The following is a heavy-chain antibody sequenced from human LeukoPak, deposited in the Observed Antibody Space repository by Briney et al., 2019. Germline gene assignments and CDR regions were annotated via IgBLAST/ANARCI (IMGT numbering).Heavy chain of an antibody. CDR2: MNPNSGNT. D-gene: IGHD2-15*01. J-gene: IGHJ6*02. CDR1: GYTFTSYD. Sequence: ASVKVSCKATGYTFTSYDVNWVRQATGQGLEWMGWMNPNSGNTGLAQKFQGRVTLTRDTSLSTAYMELSNLRSDDTAVYYCARDEVVAAPNYFGMVVWGQGTTVSVSS. CDR3: ARDEVVAAPNYFGMVV. V-gene: IGHV1-8*01.